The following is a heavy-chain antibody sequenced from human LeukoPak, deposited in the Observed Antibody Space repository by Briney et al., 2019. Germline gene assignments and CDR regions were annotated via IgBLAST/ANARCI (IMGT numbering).Heavy chain of an antibody. D-gene: IGHD5-18*01. J-gene: IGHJ4*02. CDR2: ISSSSSYI. Sequence: PGGSLRLSCAASGFTFSSYSMNWVRQAPGKGLEWVSSISSSSSYIYYADSVKGRFTISRDNAKNSLYLQMNSLRAEDTAVYYCARDLYEDTAMALDYWGQGTLVTASS. CDR3: ARDLYEDTAMALDY. V-gene: IGHV3-21*01. CDR1: GFTFSSYS.